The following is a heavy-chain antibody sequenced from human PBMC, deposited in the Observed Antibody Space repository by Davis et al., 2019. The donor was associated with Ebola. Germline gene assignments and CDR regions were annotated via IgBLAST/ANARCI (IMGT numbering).Heavy chain of an antibody. V-gene: IGHV3-30*18. CDR1: GFTFSSYG. CDR2: ISYDGSNK. D-gene: IGHD3-10*01. Sequence: PGGSLRLSCAASGFTFSSYGMHWVRQAQGKGLEWVAVISYDGSNKYYADSVKGRFTISRDNSKNTLYLQMNSLRAEDTAVYYCAKGEGSYYYYGMDVWGQGTTVTVSS. CDR3: AKGEGSYYYYGMDV. J-gene: IGHJ6*02.